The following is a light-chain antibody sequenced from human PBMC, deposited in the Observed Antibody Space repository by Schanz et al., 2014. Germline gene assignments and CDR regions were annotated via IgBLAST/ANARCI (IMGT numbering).Light chain of an antibody. CDR3: QQRSKWPLT. J-gene: IGKJ4*01. CDR2: GAS. Sequence: EILMTQSPATLSVSLGERATLSCRASQSVSSNLAWYQQKPGQAPRLLIYGASTRATGIPDRFSGSGSGTDFTLTISSLEPEDFAVYYCQQRSKWPLTFGGGTKVEIK. V-gene: IGKV3-11*01. CDR1: QSVSSN.